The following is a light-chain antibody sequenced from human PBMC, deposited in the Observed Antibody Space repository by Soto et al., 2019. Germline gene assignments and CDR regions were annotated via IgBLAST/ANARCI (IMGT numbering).Light chain of an antibody. CDR1: QTISTN. J-gene: IGKJ2*01. CDR2: DTS. V-gene: IGKV3-15*01. Sequence: EILMTQSPRTLSLSPGERATLSCRASQTISTNLAWYQQRTGQAPRLLIYDTSTRATGVPVRFSGSGSGTEFTLTISSLQSEDFAVYYCQQYNNWPPFMYTFGQGTKVDIK. CDR3: QQYNNWPPFMYT.